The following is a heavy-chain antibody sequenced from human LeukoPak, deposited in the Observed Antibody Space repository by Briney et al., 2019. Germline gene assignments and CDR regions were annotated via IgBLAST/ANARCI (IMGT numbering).Heavy chain of an antibody. V-gene: IGHV3-23*01. CDR1: GFTSSSFA. CDR3: AGIGYGVFHY. J-gene: IGHJ4*02. D-gene: IGHD5-12*01. CDR2: VISTGGST. Sequence: GGSLRLSCAASGFTSSSFAMSWVRQAPGKGLEWVSHVISTGGSTYYADSVKGRFTISRDNSKNTLFLQMDSLRAEDTAVYYCAGIGYGVFHYWGPGTLVTVSS.